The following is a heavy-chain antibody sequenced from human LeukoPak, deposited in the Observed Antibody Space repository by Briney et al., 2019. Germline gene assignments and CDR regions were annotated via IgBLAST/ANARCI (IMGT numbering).Heavy chain of an antibody. CDR2: NSDGSSR. CDR3: ARDDAGYSYDPRGWFDP. D-gene: IGHD5-18*01. J-gene: IGHJ5*02. CDR1: GFTFSSYW. Sequence: GGSLRLSCAASGFTFSSYWMHWVRQAPGKGLVWVSRNSDGSSRSYADSVKGRFTISRDNAKNTLCLQMNSLRAEDTAVYYCARDDAGYSYDPRGWFDPWGQGTLVTVSS. V-gene: IGHV3-74*01.